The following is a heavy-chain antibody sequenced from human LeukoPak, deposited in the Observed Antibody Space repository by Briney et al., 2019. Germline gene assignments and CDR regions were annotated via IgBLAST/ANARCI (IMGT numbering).Heavy chain of an antibody. CDR2: INQDGSEK. D-gene: IGHD1-26*01. J-gene: IGHJ4*02. CDR3: ARGVPSGSFPYGEFDY. V-gene: IGHV3-7*01. CDR1: GFTFSSYW. Sequence: GGSLRLSCAASGFTFSSYWMNWVRQAPGKGLEWVANINQDGSEKYYVDSLKGRFTISRDNAKNSLYLQMNSLRAEDTAVYYCARGVPSGSFPYGEFDYWGQGILVTVSS.